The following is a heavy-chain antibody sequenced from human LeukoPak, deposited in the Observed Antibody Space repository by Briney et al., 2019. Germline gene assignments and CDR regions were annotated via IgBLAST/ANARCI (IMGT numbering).Heavy chain of an antibody. D-gene: IGHD2-15*01. Sequence: SETMSLTCAVYGGSFSGYYWSWIRQPPGKGLEWIGEINHSGSTNYNPSLKSRVTISVDTSKNQFSLKLSSVTAADTAVYYCARVWYRNYYYYYYMDVWGKGTTVTVSS. CDR2: INHSGST. J-gene: IGHJ6*03. V-gene: IGHV4-34*01. CDR1: GGSFSGYY. CDR3: ARVWYRNYYYYYYMDV.